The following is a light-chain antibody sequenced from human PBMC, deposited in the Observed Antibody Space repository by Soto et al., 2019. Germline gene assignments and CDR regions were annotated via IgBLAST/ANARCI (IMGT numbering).Light chain of an antibody. V-gene: IGKV1-5*01. CDR1: QSISSW. CDR3: QQYNSYPIT. J-gene: IGKJ5*01. Sequence: DIQMTQSPSTLSARVGDRVTITCRASQSISSWLAWYQQKPGKAPKLLIYDASSLESGVPSRFSGSGSGTEFTLTISSLQPDDFATYYCQQYNSYPITFGQGTRLEIK. CDR2: DAS.